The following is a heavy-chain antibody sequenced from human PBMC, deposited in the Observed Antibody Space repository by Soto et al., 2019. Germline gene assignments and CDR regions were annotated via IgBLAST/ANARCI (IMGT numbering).Heavy chain of an antibody. Sequence: SETLSLTCTVSGGSISSSSYYWGWIRQPPGKGLEWIGSIYYSGSTYYNPSLKSRVTISVDTSKNQFSLKLSSVTAADTAVYYCARQIQVVWFGESWFDPWGQGTLVTVSS. CDR1: GGSISSSSYY. CDR3: ARQIQVVWFGESWFDP. J-gene: IGHJ5*02. V-gene: IGHV4-39*01. CDR2: IYYSGST. D-gene: IGHD3-10*01.